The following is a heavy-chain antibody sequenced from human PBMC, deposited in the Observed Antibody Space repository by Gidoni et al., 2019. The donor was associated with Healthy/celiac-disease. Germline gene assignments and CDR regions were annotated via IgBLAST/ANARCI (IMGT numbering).Heavy chain of an antibody. Sequence: QVQLQESGPGLVKPSETLSLTCTVSGGSLSSYYWSWIRQPPGKGLEWIGYIYDSGSTNYNPSLKSRVTISVDTSKNQFSLKLSSVTAADTAVYYCARAYGGYSSSWYKKGWFDPWGQGTLVTVSS. J-gene: IGHJ5*02. D-gene: IGHD6-13*01. CDR2: IYDSGST. CDR1: GGSLSSYY. CDR3: ARAYGGYSSSWYKKGWFDP. V-gene: IGHV4-59*01.